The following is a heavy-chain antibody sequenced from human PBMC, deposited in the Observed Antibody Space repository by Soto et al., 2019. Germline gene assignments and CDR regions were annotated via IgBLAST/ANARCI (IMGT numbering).Heavy chain of an antibody. CDR1: GGTFSSYA. CDR2: IIPIFGTA. CDR3: ARGRMYYDSSGTPSYYYGMDV. V-gene: IGHV1-69*13. D-gene: IGHD3-22*01. Sequence: SVKVSCKASGGTFSSYAISWVRQAPGQGLEWMGEIIPIFGTANYAQKFQGRVTITADESTSTAYMELSSLRSEDTAVYYCARGRMYYDSSGTPSYYYGMDVWGQGTTVTVSS. J-gene: IGHJ6*02.